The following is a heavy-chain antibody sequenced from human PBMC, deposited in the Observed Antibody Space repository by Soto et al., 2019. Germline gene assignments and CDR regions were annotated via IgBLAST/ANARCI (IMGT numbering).Heavy chain of an antibody. CDR1: GFTFSSYG. V-gene: IGHV3-30*18. D-gene: IGHD5-18*01. J-gene: IGHJ4*02. CDR2: ISYDGSNK. CDR3: AKDRTAMGFDY. Sequence: GGSLRLSCAASGFTFSSYGMHWVRQAPGKGLEWVAVISYDGSNKYYADSVKGRFTISRDNSKNTLYLQMNSLRAEDTAVYYCAKDRTAMGFDYWGQGTLVTVSS.